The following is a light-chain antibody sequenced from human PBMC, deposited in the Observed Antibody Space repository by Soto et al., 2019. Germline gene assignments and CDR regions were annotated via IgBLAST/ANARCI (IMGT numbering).Light chain of an antibody. V-gene: IGLV2-14*01. CDR3: SSYKSSSNVV. J-gene: IGLJ2*01. CDR1: SSDVGGYNY. Sequence: QSVLTQPASVSGSPGQSLTISCTGTSSDVGGYNYVSWYQQHPGKAPKLMIYDVSNRPSGVSNRFSGSKSGNTASLTISGRHTEDEADYYCSSYKSSSNVVFGGGTKLTVL. CDR2: DVS.